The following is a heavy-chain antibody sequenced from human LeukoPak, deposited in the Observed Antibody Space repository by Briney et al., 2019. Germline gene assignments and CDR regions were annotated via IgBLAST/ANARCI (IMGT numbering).Heavy chain of an antibody. Sequence: ASVKVSCKASGGTFSSYAISWVRQAPGQGLEWMGGIIPTFGTANYAQKFQGRVTITADESTSTAYMELRSLKSDDTAVYYCASLKNYYDSSGYLVTDAFDIWGQGTMVTVSS. CDR2: IIPTFGTA. V-gene: IGHV1-69*13. CDR3: ASLKNYYDSSGYLVTDAFDI. J-gene: IGHJ3*02. D-gene: IGHD3-22*01. CDR1: GGTFSSYA.